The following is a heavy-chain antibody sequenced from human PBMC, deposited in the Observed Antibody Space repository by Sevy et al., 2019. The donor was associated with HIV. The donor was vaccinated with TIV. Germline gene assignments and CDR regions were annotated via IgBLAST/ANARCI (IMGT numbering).Heavy chain of an antibody. CDR3: ATTKYYYDSSGYPFDY. CDR1: GYTLTQFS. J-gene: IGHJ4*02. D-gene: IGHD3-22*01. CDR2: FDPEDGDPEDGKT. V-gene: IGHV1-24*01. Sequence: ASVKVSCKVSGYTLTQFSMHWVRQAPGKGLEWMTTFDPEDGDPEDGKTIYAQKFLGRVTMTEDTSTDTAYMELSSLRSDYTAVYYCATTKYYYDSSGYPFDYWGQGTLVTVSS.